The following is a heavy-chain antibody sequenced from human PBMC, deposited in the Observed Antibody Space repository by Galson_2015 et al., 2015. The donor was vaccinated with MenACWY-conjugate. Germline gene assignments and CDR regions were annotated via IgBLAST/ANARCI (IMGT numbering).Heavy chain of an antibody. Sequence: QSGAEVKKPGESLQISCKGSGYSFTGYWVGWVRQMPGKGLEWMGIIFPGDSDTRYSPSLQGQVTISADNSISTAYLQWSSLKASDSAMYYCAGSYSSCWYDYWGQGTLVTVSS. CDR1: GYSFTGYW. J-gene: IGHJ4*02. V-gene: IGHV5-51*01. CDR3: AGSYSSCWYDY. D-gene: IGHD6-19*01. CDR2: IFPGDSDT.